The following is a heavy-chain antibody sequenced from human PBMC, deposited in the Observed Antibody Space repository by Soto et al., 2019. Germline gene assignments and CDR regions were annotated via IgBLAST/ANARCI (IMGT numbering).Heavy chain of an antibody. CDR3: VRTTGTTNVAY. CDR1: GFTFSSYA. Sequence: PGGSLRLSCAASGFTFSSYAMHWVRQAPGKGLEWVAVISYDGSNKYYADSVKGRFTISRDNSKNTLYLQMNSLRAEDTAVYECVRTTGTTNVAYWGQGNLVTVTT. J-gene: IGHJ4*02. V-gene: IGHV3-30-3*01. D-gene: IGHD1-7*01. CDR2: ISYDGSNK.